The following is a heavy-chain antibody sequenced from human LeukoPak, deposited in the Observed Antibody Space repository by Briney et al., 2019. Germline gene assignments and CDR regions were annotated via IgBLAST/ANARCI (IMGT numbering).Heavy chain of an antibody. CDR2: ISTTGSTI. CDR3: ARDYCSSTSCFPDY. J-gene: IGHJ4*02. CDR1: GFTFSGFA. D-gene: IGHD2-2*01. V-gene: IGHV3-48*01. Sequence: GGSLRLSCMDSGFTFSGFAMNCVRQAPGKGLEWLSYISTTGSTIYYADSVKGRFSISRDNSKNTLYLQMNSLRAEDTAVYYCARDYCSSTSCFPDYWGQGTLVTVSS.